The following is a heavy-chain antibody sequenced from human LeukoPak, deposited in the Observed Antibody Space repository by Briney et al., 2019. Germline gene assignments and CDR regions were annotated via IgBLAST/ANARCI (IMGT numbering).Heavy chain of an antibody. V-gene: IGHV3-33*01. CDR2: IWYDGSNK. Sequence: GGSLRLSCAASGFTFSSYGMHWVRQAPGKGLEWVAVIWYDGSNKYYADSVKGRFTISRDNSKNTLYLQMNSLRAEDTAVYYCAREDVYCGGDCYPEAFDIWGQGTMVTVSS. J-gene: IGHJ3*02. CDR1: GFTFSSYG. CDR3: AREDVYCGGDCYPEAFDI. D-gene: IGHD2-21*02.